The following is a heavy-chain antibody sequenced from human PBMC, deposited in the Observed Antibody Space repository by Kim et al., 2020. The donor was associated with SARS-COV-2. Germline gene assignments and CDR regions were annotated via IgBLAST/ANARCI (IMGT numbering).Heavy chain of an antibody. CDR2: IGTAGDT. CDR3: ARANLWSGYYTSWYFDL. J-gene: IGHJ2*01. D-gene: IGHD3-3*01. Sequence: GGSLRLSCAASGFTFSSYDMHWVRQATGKGLEWVSAIGTAGDTYYPGSVKGRFTISRENAKNSLYLQMNSLRAGDTAVYYCARANLWSGYYTSWYFDLWGRGTLVTVSS. CDR1: GFTFSSYD. V-gene: IGHV3-13*04.